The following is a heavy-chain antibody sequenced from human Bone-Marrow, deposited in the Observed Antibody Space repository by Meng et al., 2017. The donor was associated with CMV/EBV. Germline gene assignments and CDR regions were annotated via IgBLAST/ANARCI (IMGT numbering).Heavy chain of an antibody. Sequence: GESLKISCAASGFTFSSYYMHWVRQPPGKGLVWVSRINTDGMSTTYADSVKGRFTISRDNDKNTLYLQMSSLRAEDTAVYYCARVDYYDRSGYYNYYYYGMDVWGQGTTVTVSS. CDR1: GFTFSSYY. CDR2: INTDGMST. V-gene: IGHV3-74*01. D-gene: IGHD3-22*01. J-gene: IGHJ6*02. CDR3: ARVDYYDRSGYYNYYYYGMDV.